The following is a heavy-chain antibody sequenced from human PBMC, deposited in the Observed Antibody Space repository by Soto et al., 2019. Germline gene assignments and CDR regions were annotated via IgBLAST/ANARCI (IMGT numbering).Heavy chain of an antibody. D-gene: IGHD2-2*01. Sequence: SETLSLTCTVSGCSISSGGYYWSWIRQHPGKGLEWIGYIYYSGSTYYNPSLKSRVTISVDTSKNQFSLKLSSVTAADTAVYYCAREKYCSSTSCYVDYWGQGTLVTVSS. V-gene: IGHV4-31*03. J-gene: IGHJ4*02. CDR1: GCSISSGGYY. CDR2: IYYSGST. CDR3: AREKYCSSTSCYVDY.